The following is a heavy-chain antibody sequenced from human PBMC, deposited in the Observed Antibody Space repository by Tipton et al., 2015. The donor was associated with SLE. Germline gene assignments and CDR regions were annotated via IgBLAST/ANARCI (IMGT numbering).Heavy chain of an antibody. CDR1: GFTFSSYG. D-gene: IGHD3-9*01. CDR3: AKDLTGYFDY. J-gene: IGHJ4*02. Sequence: SGFTFSSYGMHWVRQAPGKGLEWVAVISYDGSNKYYADSVKGRFTISRDNSKNTLYLQMNSLRAEDTAVYYCAKDLTGYFDYWGQGTLVTVSS. CDR2: ISYDGSNK. V-gene: IGHV3-30*18.